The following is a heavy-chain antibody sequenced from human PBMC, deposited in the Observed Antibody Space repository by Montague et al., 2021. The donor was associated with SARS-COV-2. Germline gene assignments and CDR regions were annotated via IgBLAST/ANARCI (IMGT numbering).Heavy chain of an antibody. CDR1: GESIDRDTYY. CDR3: AGPGSVSGWFYFDD. CDR2: LSSSGST. D-gene: IGHD6-19*01. J-gene: IGHJ4*02. V-gene: IGHV4-39*02. Sequence: TLSLTCIVSGESIDRDTYYLGWIRHSPGKGLEWIGSLSSSGSTYYNPSLRRRVTISMDTSKNHFSLKVNSVTATDTAVYFCAGPGSVSGWFYFDDWGQGTLVSVSS.